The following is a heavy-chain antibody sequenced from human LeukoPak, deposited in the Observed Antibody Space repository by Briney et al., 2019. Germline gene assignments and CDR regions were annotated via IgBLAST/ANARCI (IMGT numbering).Heavy chain of an antibody. CDR3: ARDNWAGTIFDY. V-gene: IGHV3-30-3*01. J-gene: IGHJ4*02. Sequence: GGSLRLSCAASGFTFSSYAMHWVRQAPGKGLEWVSVISYDGSNKYYADSVKGRFTISRDNSKNTLYLQMNSLRAEDTAVYYCARDNWAGTIFDYWGQGTLVTVSS. CDR2: ISYDGSNK. D-gene: IGHD1-7*01. CDR1: GFTFSSYA.